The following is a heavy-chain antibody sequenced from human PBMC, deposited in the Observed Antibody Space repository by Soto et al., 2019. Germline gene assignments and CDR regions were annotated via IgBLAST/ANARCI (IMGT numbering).Heavy chain of an antibody. J-gene: IGHJ4*02. CDR2: ISSSGSTI. CDR1: GFTFSDYY. Sequence: PGGSLRLSCAASGFTFSDYYMSWIRQAPGKGLEWVSYISSSGSTIYYADSVKGRFTISRDNAKNSLYLQMNSLRAEDTAVYYCARDSPKKRYCSSTSCYVDYWGQGTLVTVSS. CDR3: ARDSPKKRYCSSTSCYVDY. V-gene: IGHV3-11*01. D-gene: IGHD2-2*01.